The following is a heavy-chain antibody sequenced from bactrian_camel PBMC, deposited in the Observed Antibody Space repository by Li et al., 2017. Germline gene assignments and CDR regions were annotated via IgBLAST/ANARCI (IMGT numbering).Heavy chain of an antibody. D-gene: IGHD1*01. CDR1: EYTKC. CDR2: ITSRGKS. J-gene: IGHJ4*01. Sequence: VQLVESGGGSVQAGGSLRLSCAASEYTKCMGWFRQAPGDEWELVSTITSRGKSWYRDSVKGRFTISQVNAKNTVYLQMNSLKPEYTAMYYCAADRRPIGWNICDPLEYNYWGQGTQVTVS. V-gene: IGHV3S53*01. CDR3: AADRRPIGWNICDPLEYNY.